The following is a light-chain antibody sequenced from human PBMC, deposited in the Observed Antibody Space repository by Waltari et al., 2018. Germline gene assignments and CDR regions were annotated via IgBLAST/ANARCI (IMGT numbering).Light chain of an antibody. V-gene: IGLV2-11*01. CDR1: SSAIGFYDY. CDR2: DIT. CDR3: CSYAGTYSWL. Sequence: QSALTQPRSVSGSPGQSVTISCTGTSSAIGFYDYVSWYQLHPGKGPQLIIYDITGRPSGVPDRFSVSKSGNTASLTISGLQAEDEADYFCCSYAGTYSWLFGGGTKLIVL. J-gene: IGLJ2*01.